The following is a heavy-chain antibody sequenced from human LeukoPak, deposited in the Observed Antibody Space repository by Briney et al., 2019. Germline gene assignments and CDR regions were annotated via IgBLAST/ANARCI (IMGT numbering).Heavy chain of an antibody. CDR2: IYAGGGT. Sequence: GGSLRLSCAASGLTVSTNYMRWLRQAPGKGLEGVSLIYAGGGTDYADSVPGRFTISRDNSKNTLYLQMNYVRAEDTAVYYCARDMAYHDMLTGYEVSRFFDYWGQGTLVTVSS. D-gene: IGHD3-9*01. CDR3: ARDMAYHDMLTGYEVSRFFDY. J-gene: IGHJ4*02. CDR1: GLTVSTNY. V-gene: IGHV3-53*01.